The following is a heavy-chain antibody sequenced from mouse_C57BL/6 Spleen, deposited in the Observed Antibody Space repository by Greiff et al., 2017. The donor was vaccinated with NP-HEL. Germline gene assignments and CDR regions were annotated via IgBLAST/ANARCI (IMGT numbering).Heavy chain of an antibody. CDR3: ARGSNYVDAMDY. J-gene: IGHJ4*01. V-gene: IGHV1-55*01. Sequence: QVQLKQPGAELVKPGASVQMSCKASGYTFTSYWITWVKQRPGQGLEWIGDIYPGSGSTNYNEKFKSKATLTVDTSSSTAYMQLSSLTSEDSAVYYCARGSNYVDAMDYWGQGTSVTVSS. CDR2: IYPGSGST. CDR1: GYTFTSYW. D-gene: IGHD2-5*01.